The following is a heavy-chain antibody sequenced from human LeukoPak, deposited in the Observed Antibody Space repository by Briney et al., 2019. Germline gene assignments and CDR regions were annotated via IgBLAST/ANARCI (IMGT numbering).Heavy chain of an antibody. CDR1: GFTFSDYS. Sequence: GGSLRLSCAASGFTFSDYSMNWVRQAPGKGLEWVSSISSSSSYIYYADSVKGRFTISRDNAKNSLYLQMNSLRAEDTAVYYCARDQKYSSSFDYWGQGTLVTVSS. D-gene: IGHD6-6*01. V-gene: IGHV3-21*01. CDR3: ARDQKYSSSFDY. CDR2: ISSSSSYI. J-gene: IGHJ4*02.